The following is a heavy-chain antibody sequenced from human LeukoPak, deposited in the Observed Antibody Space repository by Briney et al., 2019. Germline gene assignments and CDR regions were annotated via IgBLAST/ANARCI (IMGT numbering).Heavy chain of an antibody. Sequence: SETLSLTCTVSGASISSSSDYWGWIRQPPGKGLEWIGSIFYSGSTYYNPSLKSRVTISVDTSRNQFSLKLSSVTAADTAVYYCARRVATKPKYCFVNWGQGTLVTVST. D-gene: IGHD5-24*01. CDR2: IFYSGST. J-gene: IGHJ4*02. CDR3: ARRVATKPKYCFVN. V-gene: IGHV4-39*01. CDR1: GASISSSSDY.